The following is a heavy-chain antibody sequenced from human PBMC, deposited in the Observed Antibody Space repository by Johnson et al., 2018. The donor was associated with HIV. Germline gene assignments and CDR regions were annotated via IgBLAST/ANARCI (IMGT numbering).Heavy chain of an antibody. CDR2: MSWNSDYI. CDR1: GFTFDDYA. V-gene: IGHV3-9*01. D-gene: IGHD3-10*01. Sequence: VQLVESGGGLVQTGRSLRLSCAVSGFTFDDYAMHWVQQAPGNGLEWVSGMSWNSDYIGYADSVKGRFTISRDNAKNSLYLQMSSLTPEDTALYYCAKGTYYFASGRGSPFYIWGRGIMVTVSS. CDR3: AKGTYYFASGRGSPFYI. J-gene: IGHJ3*02.